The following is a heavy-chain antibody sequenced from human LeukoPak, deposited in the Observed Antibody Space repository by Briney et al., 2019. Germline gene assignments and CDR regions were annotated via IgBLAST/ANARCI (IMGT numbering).Heavy chain of an antibody. CDR3: AGVDAAMPDAFDI. Sequence: GRSLRLSCAASGFTFRSYAMHWVRQAPGKGLEWVAVISYDGSNKYYADSVKGRFTISRDNSKNTLYLQMNSLRAEDTAVYYCAGVDAAMPDAFDIWGQGTTVTVSS. D-gene: IGHD5-18*01. J-gene: IGHJ3*02. V-gene: IGHV3-30*04. CDR2: ISYDGSNK. CDR1: GFTFRSYA.